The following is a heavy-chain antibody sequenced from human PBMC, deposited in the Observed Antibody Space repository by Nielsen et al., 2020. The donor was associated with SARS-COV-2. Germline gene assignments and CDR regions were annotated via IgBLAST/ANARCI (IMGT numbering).Heavy chain of an antibody. CDR3: AKILRLQYYYYGMDV. Sequence: GESLKISCAGSGFTFSSYYLNWVRQAPGKGLMWVSRINTDGSRTAYADSVKGRFTISRDNARDTVYLQINSLRAEDTAVYYCAKILRLQYYYYGMDVWGQGTTVSVSS. CDR2: INTDGSRT. J-gene: IGHJ6*02. V-gene: IGHV3-74*01. CDR1: GFTFSSYY. D-gene: IGHD6-25*01.